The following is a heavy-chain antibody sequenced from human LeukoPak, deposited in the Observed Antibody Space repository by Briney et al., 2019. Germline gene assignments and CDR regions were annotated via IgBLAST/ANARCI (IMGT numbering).Heavy chain of an antibody. D-gene: IGHD3-16*02. V-gene: IGHV3-30-3*01. CDR3: ATAPEIVDPNC. Sequence: GGSLRLSCAASGFTFSSYAMHWVRQAPGKGLEWVAVISYDGSNKYYADSVKGRFTISRDNSKNTLYLQMNSLRAEDTAVYYCATAPEIVDPNCWGQGTLVTVSS. CDR1: GFTFSSYA. J-gene: IGHJ4*02. CDR2: ISYDGSNK.